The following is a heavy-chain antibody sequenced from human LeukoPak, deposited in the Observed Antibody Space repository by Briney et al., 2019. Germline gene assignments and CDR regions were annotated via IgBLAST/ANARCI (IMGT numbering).Heavy chain of an antibody. J-gene: IGHJ6*02. V-gene: IGHV3-7*01. CDR1: GFTFSSYS. D-gene: IGHD3-10*01. CDR3: ARDLRYGSGSYSSYYYYYGMDV. CDR2: IKQDGSEK. Sequence: GGSLRLSCAASGFTFSSYSMNWVRQAPGKGLEWVANIKQDGSEKYYVDSVKGRFTISRDNAKNSLYLQMNSLRAEDTAVYYCARDLRYGSGSYSSYYYYYGMDVWGQGTTVTVSS.